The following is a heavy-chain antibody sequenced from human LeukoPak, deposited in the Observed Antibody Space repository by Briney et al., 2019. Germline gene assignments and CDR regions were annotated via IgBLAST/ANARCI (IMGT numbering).Heavy chain of an antibody. CDR1: GGSISSYY. Sequence: PSETLSLTCTVSGGSISSYYWSWIRQPPGKGLEWIGYIYYSGSTNYNPSLKSRVTISVDTSKNQFSLTLSSVTAADTAVYYCASLGGDYYDRGYYFDYWGQGTLVTVSS. V-gene: IGHV4-59*01. D-gene: IGHD3-22*01. CDR2: IYYSGST. J-gene: IGHJ4*02. CDR3: ASLGGDYYDRGYYFDY.